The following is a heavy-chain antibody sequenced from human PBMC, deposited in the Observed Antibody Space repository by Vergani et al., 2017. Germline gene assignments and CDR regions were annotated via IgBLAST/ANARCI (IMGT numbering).Heavy chain of an antibody. CDR1: GFSFNSYW. CDR2: IKSDGSIT. J-gene: IGHJ5*01. Sequence: DVHLAESGGGFFQPGGSLRLSCSASGFSFNSYWMHWVRQVPGKGLLWVSRIKSDGSITAYADSVKGRFPISRDNAQNTLYLQMNSLRVEDTGVYYCARARCIETCYMSNWLDSWGQGTLVTVSS. CDR3: ARARCIETCYMSNWLDS. D-gene: IGHD3-9*01. V-gene: IGHV3-74*03.